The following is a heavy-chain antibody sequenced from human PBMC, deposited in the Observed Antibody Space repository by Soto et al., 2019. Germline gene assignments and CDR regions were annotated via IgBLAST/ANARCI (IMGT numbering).Heavy chain of an antibody. Sequence: QVPLQESGPRLVRPSGTLSLTCTVSSGSISTANWWSWVRQPPGRGREWIGEIYHSGSTNYNLSLKRRVTLSVDKSKNQFSLRLSSVTAADTAMYYCARRGGGVVLTATTPFDYWGQGTLVTVSS. D-gene: IGHD2-21*02. V-gene: IGHV4-4*02. J-gene: IGHJ4*02. CDR3: ARRGGGVVLTATTPFDY. CDR1: SGSISTANW. CDR2: IYHSGST.